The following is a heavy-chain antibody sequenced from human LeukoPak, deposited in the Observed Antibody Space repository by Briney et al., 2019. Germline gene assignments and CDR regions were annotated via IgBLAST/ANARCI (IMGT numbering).Heavy chain of an antibody. CDR1: GGSFSGYY. D-gene: IGHD1-14*01. CDR2: INHSGST. CDR3: ARGTPEAGGSKAFDY. J-gene: IGHJ4*02. V-gene: IGHV4-34*01. Sequence: SETLSLTCAVYGGSFSGYYWSWIRQPPGKGLEWIGEINHSGSTNYNPSLKSRVTISVDTSKNQFSLKLSSVTAADTAVYYCARGTPEAGGSKAFDYWGQGTLVTASS.